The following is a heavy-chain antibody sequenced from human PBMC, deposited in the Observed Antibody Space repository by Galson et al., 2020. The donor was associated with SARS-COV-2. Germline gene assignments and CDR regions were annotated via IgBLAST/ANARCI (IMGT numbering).Heavy chain of an antibody. CDR1: GGSFSGYY. CDR3: ARAGYSSGWYGVRGFDP. J-gene: IGHJ5*02. Sequence: SETLSLTCAVYGGSFSGYYWSWIRQPPGKGLEWIGEINHSGSTNYNPSLKSRVTISVDTSKNQFSLKLSSVTAADTAVYYCARAGYSSGWYGVRGFDPWGQGTLVTVSS. CDR2: INHSGST. D-gene: IGHD6-19*01. V-gene: IGHV4-34*01.